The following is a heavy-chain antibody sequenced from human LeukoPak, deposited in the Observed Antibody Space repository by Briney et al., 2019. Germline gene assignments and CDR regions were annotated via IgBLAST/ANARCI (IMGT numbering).Heavy chain of an antibody. J-gene: IGHJ4*02. CDR2: ICYSGST. CDR1: GGSISSSSYY. D-gene: IGHD5-18*01. V-gene: IGHV4-39*07. Sequence: SETLSLACTVSGGSISSSSYYWGWIRQPPGKGLEWIGSICYSGSTYYNPSLKSRVTISVDTSKNQFSLKLSSVTAADTAVYYCARRGYSYGDPFDYWGQGTLVTVSS. CDR3: ARRGYSYGDPFDY.